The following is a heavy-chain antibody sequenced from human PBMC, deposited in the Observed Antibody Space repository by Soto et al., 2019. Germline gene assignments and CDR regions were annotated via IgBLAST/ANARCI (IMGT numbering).Heavy chain of an antibody. CDR1: RFSFSSYA. CDR2: ISNNGGTT. CDR3: AKGIIWFDP. D-gene: IGHD2-21*01. V-gene: IGHV3-23*01. J-gene: IGHJ5*02. Sequence: GGSLRLSCGASRFSFSSYALTWVRQTPGKGLEWVATISNNGGTTYYADSVKGRFAISRDNSRNTLYLQMNSLRAEDTAIYYCAKGIIWFDPWGQGTLVTVSS.